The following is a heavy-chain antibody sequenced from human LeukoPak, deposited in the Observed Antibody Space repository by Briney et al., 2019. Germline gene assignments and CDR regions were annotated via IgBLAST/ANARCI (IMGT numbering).Heavy chain of an antibody. D-gene: IGHD3-10*01. CDR1: GGTFSSYA. CDR3: ARNVDSGLDY. J-gene: IGHJ4*02. V-gene: IGHV1-69*05. Sequence: ASVKVSFKASGGTFSSYAISWVRQAPGQGLEWMGGIIPIFGTANYAQKFQGRVTITTDESTSTAYMELSSLRSEDTAVYYCARNVDSGLDYWGQGGLVTVSS. CDR2: IIPIFGTA.